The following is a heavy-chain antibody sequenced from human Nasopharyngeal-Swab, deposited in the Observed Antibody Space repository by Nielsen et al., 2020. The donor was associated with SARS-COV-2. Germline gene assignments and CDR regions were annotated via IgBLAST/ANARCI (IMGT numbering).Heavy chain of an antibody. D-gene: IGHD5-18*01. CDR1: GFTFSSYG. CDR3: ARDPGTAMALYYFDY. V-gene: IGHV3-33*01. CDR2: IWYDGSNK. J-gene: IGHJ4*02. Sequence: GESLKISFAASGFTFSSYGMHWVRQAPGKGLEWVAVIWYDGSNKYYADSVKGRFTISRDNSKNTLYLQMNSLRAEDTAVYYCARDPGTAMALYYFDYWGQGTLVTVSS.